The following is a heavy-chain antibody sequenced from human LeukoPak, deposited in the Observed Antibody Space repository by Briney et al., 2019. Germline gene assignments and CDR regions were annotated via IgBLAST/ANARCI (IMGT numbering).Heavy chain of an antibody. Sequence: SVKVSCKASGGTFISYAISWVRQAPGQGLEWMGRIIPILGIANYAQKFQGRVTLTADKSTSTAYMELSSLRSEDTAVYYCARQRGYSYGPDYWGQGTLVTVSS. CDR1: GGTFISYA. J-gene: IGHJ4*02. D-gene: IGHD5-18*01. CDR3: ARQRGYSYGPDY. CDR2: IIPILGIA. V-gene: IGHV1-69*04.